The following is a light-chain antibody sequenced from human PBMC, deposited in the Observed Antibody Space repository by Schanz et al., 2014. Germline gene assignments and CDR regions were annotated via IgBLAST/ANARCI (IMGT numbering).Light chain of an antibody. V-gene: IGKV3-15*01. CDR2: GAS. CDR3: QQYNNWPPWT. CDR1: QSVTSN. J-gene: IGKJ1*01. Sequence: EIVLTQSPGTLSLFPGERATLSCRASQSVTSNYLAWFQQKPGQAPRLLIYGASTRATGVPARFSGSGSATEFTLTISSLQSDDFAVYYCQQYNNWPPWTFGQGTKVEIK.